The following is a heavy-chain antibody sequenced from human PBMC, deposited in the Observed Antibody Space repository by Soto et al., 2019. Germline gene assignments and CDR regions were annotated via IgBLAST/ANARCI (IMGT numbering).Heavy chain of an antibody. Sequence: EVQLVESGGGLVQPGGSLRLSCAASGFTSSSYWMHWVRQAPGKGLVWVSRISNDGSSTNYADSMKGRFTISRDNAKNTVYLQMNSLRAEDTAVYYCARDRYYYDSTDHFSADAFDIWGQGTMVTVSS. D-gene: IGHD3-22*01. CDR1: GFTSSSYW. CDR2: ISNDGSST. V-gene: IGHV3-74*01. CDR3: ARDRYYYDSTDHFSADAFDI. J-gene: IGHJ3*02.